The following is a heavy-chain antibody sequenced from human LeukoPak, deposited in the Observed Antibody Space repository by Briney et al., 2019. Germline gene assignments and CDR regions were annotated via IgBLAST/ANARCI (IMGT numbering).Heavy chain of an antibody. J-gene: IGHJ4*02. CDR1: GFTFRSHG. Sequence: QTGGSLRLSCAASGFTFRSHGMHWVRQAPGKGLEWVAVISYDGSNKYYADSVKGRFTISRDNSKNTLYLQMNSLRAEDTAVYYCARDGLAVAGYFDYWGQGTLVTVSS. CDR2: ISYDGSNK. CDR3: ARDGLAVAGYFDY. D-gene: IGHD6-19*01. V-gene: IGHV3-30*19.